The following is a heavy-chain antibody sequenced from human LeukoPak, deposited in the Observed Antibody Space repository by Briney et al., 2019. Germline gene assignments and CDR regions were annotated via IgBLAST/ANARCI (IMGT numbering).Heavy chain of an antibody. CDR3: ARGSVAGDGY. J-gene: IGHJ4*02. CDR2: IYYSGST. CDR1: GGSISSYY. D-gene: IGHD6-19*01. Sequence: MSSETLSLTCAVSGGSISSYYWSWIRQPPGKGLEWIGYIYYSGSTNYNPSLKSRVTISVDASKDQFSLKLSSVTAADTAVYYCARGSVAGDGYWGQGTLVTVSS. V-gene: IGHV4-59*01.